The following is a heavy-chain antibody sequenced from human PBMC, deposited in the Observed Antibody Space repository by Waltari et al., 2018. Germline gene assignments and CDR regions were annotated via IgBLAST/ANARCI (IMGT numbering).Heavy chain of an antibody. CDR3: AKDIDDYFDY. CDR2: ISWNSGSI. J-gene: IGHJ4*02. CDR1: GFTFDDYA. V-gene: IGHV3-9*01. Sequence: EVQLVESGGGLVQPGRSLRLSCAASGFTFDDYAMHWVRQAPGKGLEWVSGISWNSGSIGYADSVKGRFTISRDNAKNSLYLQMNSLRAEDTALYYCAKDIDDYFDYRGQGTLVTVSS.